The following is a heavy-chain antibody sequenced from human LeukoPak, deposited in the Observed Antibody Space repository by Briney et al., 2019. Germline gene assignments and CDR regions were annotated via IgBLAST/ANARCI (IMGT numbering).Heavy chain of an antibody. CDR1: GGSFSGYY. V-gene: IGHV4-34*01. Sequence: SETLSLTCAVYGGSFSGYYWIWIRQPPGKGLEWIGEINHSGSTNYNPSLESRVTIPVDTSKNQFSLKLSSVTAPDTAVYYCARGRYSSGWSISYYFDYWGQGTLVTVSS. J-gene: IGHJ4*02. CDR2: INHSGST. D-gene: IGHD6-19*01. CDR3: ARGRYSSGWSISYYFDY.